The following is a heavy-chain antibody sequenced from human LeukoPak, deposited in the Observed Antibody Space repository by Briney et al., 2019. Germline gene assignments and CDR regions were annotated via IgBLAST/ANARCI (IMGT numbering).Heavy chain of an antibody. J-gene: IGHJ4*02. CDR1: GYTFTSYG. CDR2: ISAYNGNT. D-gene: IGHD6-13*01. V-gene: IGHV1-18*01. Sequence: ASVKVSCKASGYTFTSYGISWVRQGPGQGLEWMGWISAYNGNTNYAQKLQGRVTMTTDTSTSTAYMELRSLRSDDTAVYYCARDEPYSSSWYSTDYWGQGTLVTVSS. CDR3: ARDEPYSSSWYSTDY.